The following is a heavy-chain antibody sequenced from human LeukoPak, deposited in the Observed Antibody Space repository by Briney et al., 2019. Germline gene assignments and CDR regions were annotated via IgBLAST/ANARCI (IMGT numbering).Heavy chain of an antibody. CDR2: IYHSGST. Sequence: SETLSPTCAVSGYSISSGYYWGWIRQPPGKGLEWIGSIYHSGSTYYNPSLKSRVTISVDTSKNQFSLKLSSVTAADTAVYYCARDLGAVAGTRWFDPWGQGTLVTVSS. V-gene: IGHV4-38-2*02. J-gene: IGHJ5*02. CDR3: ARDLGAVAGTRWFDP. D-gene: IGHD6-19*01. CDR1: GYSISSGYY.